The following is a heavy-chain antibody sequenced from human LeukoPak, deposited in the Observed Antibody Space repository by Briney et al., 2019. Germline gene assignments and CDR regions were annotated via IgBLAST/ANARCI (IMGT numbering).Heavy chain of an antibody. CDR2: ISSSSSYI. CDR1: GFTFSSYS. D-gene: IGHD1-26*01. Sequence: GGSLRLSCAASGFTFSSYSMNWVRQAPGKGLEWVSSISSSSSYIYYADSVKGRFTISRDNAKNSLYLQMNSLRAEDTAVYYCAKDMREWELPGEGYFDYWGQGTLVTVSS. CDR3: AKDMREWELPGEGYFDY. V-gene: IGHV3-21*01. J-gene: IGHJ4*02.